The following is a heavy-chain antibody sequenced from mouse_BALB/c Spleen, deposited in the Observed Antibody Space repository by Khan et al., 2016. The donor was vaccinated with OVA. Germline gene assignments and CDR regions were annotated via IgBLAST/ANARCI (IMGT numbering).Heavy chain of an antibody. Sequence: EVELVESGGGLVQPGGSRKLSCAASGFTFSSYGMHWVRQAPEKGLEWVAYISGDSSTIYYTDTVKGRFTISRDNPKNTLSLQMNSLMSEDTAMYYCATSYYCGYYFDYWGPGTTLTVSS. D-gene: IGHD1-1*01. V-gene: IGHV5-17*02. CDR3: ATSYYCGYYFDY. CDR1: GFTFSSYG. CDR2: ISGDSSTI. J-gene: IGHJ2*01.